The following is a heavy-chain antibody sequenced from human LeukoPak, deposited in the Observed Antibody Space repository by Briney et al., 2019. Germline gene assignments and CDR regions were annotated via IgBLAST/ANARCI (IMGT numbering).Heavy chain of an antibody. Sequence: GASVKVSCKASGYTFTGYYMHWVRQAPGQGLEWMGIINPSGGSTSYAQKFQGRVTMTRDMSTSTVYMELSSLRSEDTAVYYCARGGRHFWSGYQNNWFDPWGQGTLVTVSS. D-gene: IGHD3-3*02. J-gene: IGHJ5*02. V-gene: IGHV1-46*01. CDR1: GYTFTGYY. CDR3: ARGGRHFWSGYQNNWFDP. CDR2: INPSGGST.